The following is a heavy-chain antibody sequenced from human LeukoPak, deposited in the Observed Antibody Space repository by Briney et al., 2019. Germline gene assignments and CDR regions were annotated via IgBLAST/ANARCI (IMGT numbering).Heavy chain of an antibody. D-gene: IGHD6-6*01. V-gene: IGHV3-66*01. CDR2: IYTGGDT. J-gene: IGHJ4*02. CDR1: GFTVRSNY. CDR3: ARDKGTSYLSSFDY. Sequence: GGSLRLSCAASGFTVRSNYMSWVRQAPGKGLEWVSVIYTGGDTYYADSVKGRFTISRDNSKNTLYLQMNSLRAADTAVYYCARDKGTSYLSSFDYWGQGTLVTVSS.